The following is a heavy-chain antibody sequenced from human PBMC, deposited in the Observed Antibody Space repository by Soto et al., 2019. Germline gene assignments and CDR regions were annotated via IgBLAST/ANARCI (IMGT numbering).Heavy chain of an antibody. CDR3: GRGPDCGEGSCYRHFDL. J-gene: IGHJ4*02. V-gene: IGHV3-11*01. D-gene: IGHD2-15*01. CDR2: ISGSGDVI. CDR1: AFKFSDYY. Sequence: GSLRLSCAASAFKFSDYYMSWVRQAPGKGLEWVSYISGSGDVIYYADSVKGRFTISRDNDKKSVHLQMDNLRAEDTALYYCGRGPDCGEGSCYRHFDLWGQGTRVTVSS.